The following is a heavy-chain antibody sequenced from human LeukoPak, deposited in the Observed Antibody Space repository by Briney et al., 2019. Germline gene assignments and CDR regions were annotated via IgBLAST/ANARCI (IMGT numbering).Heavy chain of an antibody. V-gene: IGHV3-21*01. CDR2: ISSSSSYI. D-gene: IGHD6-13*01. CDR1: GFTFRSYS. J-gene: IGHJ4*02. Sequence: GGSLRLSCAASGFTFRSYSTNWVRQAPGKGLEWVSSISSSSSYIYYADSVKGRFTISRDNAKNSLYLQMNSLRAEDTAVYYCARSAAAGTFFDYWGQGALVTVSS. CDR3: ARSAAAGTFFDY.